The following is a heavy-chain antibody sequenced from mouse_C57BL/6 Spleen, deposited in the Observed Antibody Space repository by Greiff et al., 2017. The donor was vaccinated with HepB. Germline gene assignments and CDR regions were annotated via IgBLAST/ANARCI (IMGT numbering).Heavy chain of an antibody. J-gene: IGHJ2*01. V-gene: IGHV1-64*01. CDR2: IHPNSGST. CDR3: VRKGALYDS. Sequence: QVQLQQPGAELVKPGASVKLSCKASGYTFTSYWMHWVKQRPGQGLEWIGMIHPNSGSTNYNEKFKSKATLTVDKSSSTAYMQLSSLTSEDSAVYYGVRKGALYDSWGEGTPLTVSS. CDR1: GYTFTSYW. D-gene: IGHD3-1*01.